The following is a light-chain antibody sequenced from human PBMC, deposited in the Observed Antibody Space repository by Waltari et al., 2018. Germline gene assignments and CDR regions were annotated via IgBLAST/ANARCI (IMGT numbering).Light chain of an antibody. Sequence: DIQMTHSPSSLSAAVGDRVNISCWAREKINKGFSWYQQKPGTAPMLRIYVACNFKSGGPSRFTGSGSGTDFTLTISSLQPEDFATYYCQQTYSTPPFTFAQGTKLDIK. CDR2: VAC. CDR1: EKINKG. CDR3: QQTYSTPPFT. J-gene: IGKJ2*01. V-gene: IGKV1-39*01.